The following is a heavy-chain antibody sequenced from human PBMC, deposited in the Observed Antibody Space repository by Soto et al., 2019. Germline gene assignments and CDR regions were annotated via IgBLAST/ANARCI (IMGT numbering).Heavy chain of an antibody. CDR1: GFTFSDYY. CDR2: ISSSGSTI. D-gene: IGHD2-15*01. J-gene: IGHJ6*02. Sequence: PGGSLRLSCAASGFTFSDYYMSWIRQAPGKGLEWVSYISSSGSTIYYADSVEGRFTISRDNAKNSLYLQMNSLRAEDTAVYYCARDTPSGYYGMDVWGQGTTVTVSS. V-gene: IGHV3-11*01. CDR3: ARDTPSGYYGMDV.